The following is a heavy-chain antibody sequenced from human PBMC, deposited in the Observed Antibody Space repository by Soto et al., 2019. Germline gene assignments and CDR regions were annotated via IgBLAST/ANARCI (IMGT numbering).Heavy chain of an antibody. V-gene: IGHV4-61*01. CDR1: GGCFSIGNYY. Sequence: XASLSLTCTMCGGCFSIGNYYWSCIRQPPGKGLEWLGYIHYSGSTNYNPSLKRRVTMAVDTSKNQFSLRLSSVTAADTAVYYCARKHYYYDSGGYYIDYFQQWGQGTLVTVSS. D-gene: IGHD3-22*01. CDR3: ARKHYYYDSGGYYIDYFQQ. J-gene: IGHJ1*01. CDR2: IHYSGST.